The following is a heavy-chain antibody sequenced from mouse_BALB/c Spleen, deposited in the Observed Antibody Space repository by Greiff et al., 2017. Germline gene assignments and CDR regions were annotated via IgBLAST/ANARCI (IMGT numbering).Heavy chain of an antibody. V-gene: IGHV1-63*02. J-gene: IGHJ4*01. CDR2: IYPGGGYT. CDR3: ARRVYYGNYYAMDY. D-gene: IGHD2-1*01. Sequence: VKLMESGAELVRPGTSVKISCKASGYTFPNYWLGWVKQRPGHGLEWIGDIYPGGGYTNYNEKFKGKATLTADTSSSTAYMQLSSLTSEDSAVYFCARRVYYGNYYAMDYWGQGTSVTVSS. CDR1: GYTFPNYW.